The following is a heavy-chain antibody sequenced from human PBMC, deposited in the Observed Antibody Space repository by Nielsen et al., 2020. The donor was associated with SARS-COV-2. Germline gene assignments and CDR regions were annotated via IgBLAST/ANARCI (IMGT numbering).Heavy chain of an antibody. V-gene: IGHV3-30*03. CDR1: GFTFSSYG. CDR2: ISYDGSNK. CDR3: ARSLYGDYAPVGYYYYYYGMDV. J-gene: IGHJ6*02. Sequence: GGSLRLSCAASGFTFSSYGMHWVRQAPGKGLEWVAVISYDGSNKYYADSVKGRFTISRDNSKNTLYLQMNSLRAEDTAVYYCARSLYGDYAPVGYYYYYYGMDVWGQGTTVTVSS. D-gene: IGHD4-17*01.